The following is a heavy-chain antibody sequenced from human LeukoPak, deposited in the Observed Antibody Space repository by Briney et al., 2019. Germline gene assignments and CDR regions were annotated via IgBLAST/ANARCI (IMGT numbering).Heavy chain of an antibody. J-gene: IGHJ4*02. V-gene: IGHV1-8*01. CDR3: ARGPGCTSNSCPYYFDY. CDR1: VYTFTNYD. Sequence: GASVKVSCKASVYTFTNYDINWVRQATGQGLEWMGWMNPNSGNTGYAQKFQGRVTMTRNTSISTAYMELSSLRSEDTAMYYCARGPGCTSNSCPYYFDYWGQGTLVTVSS. D-gene: IGHD2-2*01. CDR2: MNPNSGNT.